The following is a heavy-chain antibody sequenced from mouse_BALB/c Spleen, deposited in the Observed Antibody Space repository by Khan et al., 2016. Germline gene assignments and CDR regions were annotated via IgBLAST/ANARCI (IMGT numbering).Heavy chain of an antibody. V-gene: IGHV4-1*02. CDR1: GFDFSRYW. CDR2: INPDSSTI. CDR3: ARLHYYGWFAY. D-gene: IGHD1-2*01. Sequence: EVQLQESGGGLVQPGGSLKLSCAASGFDFSRYWMSWVRQAPGKGLEWIGEINPDSSTINYTPSLKDKFILSRDNANNTLYLKMSNVRSEDTALYYCARLHYYGWFAYWGQGTLVTVSA. J-gene: IGHJ3*01.